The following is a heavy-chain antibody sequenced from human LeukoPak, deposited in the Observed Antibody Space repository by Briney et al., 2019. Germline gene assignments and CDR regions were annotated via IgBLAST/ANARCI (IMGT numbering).Heavy chain of an antibody. Sequence: GGSLRLSCTASGFTLGSHDMHWVRQIPGQGLEWGAAVSSGFHAFFADSVQGRFTVSREDARNSLYLQMNSLRAGDTAVYYCVREARGYHYTYFDYWGQGTLVTVSS. D-gene: IGHD5-18*01. CDR2: VSSGFHA. J-gene: IGHJ4*02. CDR3: VREARGYHYTYFDY. CDR1: GFTLGSHD. V-gene: IGHV3-13*01.